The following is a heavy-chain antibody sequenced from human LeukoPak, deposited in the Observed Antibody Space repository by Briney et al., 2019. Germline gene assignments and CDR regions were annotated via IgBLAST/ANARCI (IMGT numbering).Heavy chain of an antibody. CDR1: GFTFDDYG. CDR2: INWNGGST. D-gene: IGHD4-11*01. J-gene: IGHJ4*02. CDR3: ARANGVTTYFDY. Sequence: GGSLRLSCAASGFTFDDYGMSWVRQAPGKGLEWVSGINWNGGSTGYADSVKGRFTISRDNAKNSLYLQMDSLRAEDTALYHRARANGVTTYFDYWGQGTLVTVSS. V-gene: IGHV3-20*01.